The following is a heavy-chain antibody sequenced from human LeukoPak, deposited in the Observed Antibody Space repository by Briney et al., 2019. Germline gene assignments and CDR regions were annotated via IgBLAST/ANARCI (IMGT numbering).Heavy chain of an antibody. CDR3: ASDMSDFDY. V-gene: IGHV3-33*01. CDR2: IWYDGSQK. Sequence: PGGSLRLSCAASGFIFRNYGMHWVRQAPGKGLEWVAVIWYDGSQKYHADSVKGRFTISRDNSKNTLYLQMNSLRAEDTAVYYCASDMSDFDYWGQGTLVTVSS. J-gene: IGHJ4*02. CDR1: GFIFRNYG.